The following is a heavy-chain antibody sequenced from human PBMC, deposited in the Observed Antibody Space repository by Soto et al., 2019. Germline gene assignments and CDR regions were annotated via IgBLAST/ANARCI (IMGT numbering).Heavy chain of an antibody. Sequence: QVQLAQSGAEVKKPGSSVKVACKVSGDTFSNYVINWVRQAPGQGLEWMGAIVPIFRTANYAQKFQGRGTITADEFTITAYMELSGLRSDDTATYYCARETSAPGTFREDASDIWGQGTLVTVSS. CDR3: ARETSAPGTFREDASDI. CDR2: IVPIFRTA. J-gene: IGHJ3*02. CDR1: GDTFSNYV. V-gene: IGHV1-69*12. D-gene: IGHD6-13*01.